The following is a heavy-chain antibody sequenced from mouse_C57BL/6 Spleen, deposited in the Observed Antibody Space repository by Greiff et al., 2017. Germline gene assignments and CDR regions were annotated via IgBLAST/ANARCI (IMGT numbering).Heavy chain of an antibody. CDR2: ISSGGSYT. CDR3: ARPYYSNHRDYDAIDY. V-gene: IGHV5-6*01. D-gene: IGHD2-5*01. CDR1: GFTFSSYG. Sequence: EVKLVESGGDLVKPGGSLKLSCAASGFTFSSYGMSWVRQTPDKRLEWVATISSGGSYTYYPDSVKGRFTISRDNAKNTLYLQMSSLKSEDPAMXYCARPYYSNHRDYDAIDYWGQGTSVTVSS. J-gene: IGHJ4*01.